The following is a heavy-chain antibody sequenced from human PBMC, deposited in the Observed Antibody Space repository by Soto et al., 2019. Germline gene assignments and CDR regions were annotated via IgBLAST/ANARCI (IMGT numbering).Heavy chain of an antibody. J-gene: IGHJ4*02. CDR3: AAPPRY. Sequence: SETLSLTCTVSGGSISSYCWSWIRQPPGKGLEWIGYIYYSGSTNYNPSLKSRVTISVDTSKNQFSLKLTSVAAADTAVYYCAAPPRYWGQGTLVTVSS. CDR2: IYYSGST. V-gene: IGHV4-59*01. D-gene: IGHD6-6*01. CDR1: GGSISSYC.